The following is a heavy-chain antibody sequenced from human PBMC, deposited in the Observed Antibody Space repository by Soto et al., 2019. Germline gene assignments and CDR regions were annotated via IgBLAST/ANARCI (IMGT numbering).Heavy chain of an antibody. CDR3: ARDDSGFSGSHYIDYFNY. J-gene: IGHJ4*02. D-gene: IGHD1-26*01. CDR2: INAGNGNT. V-gene: IGHV1-3*01. Sequence: GASVKVSCKASGYTFTNYAIHWVRQAPGQRLEWMGWINAGNGNTKYSQKFQGRVTFTRDTSAGTVYMQLSSLTSEDTAVYYCARDDSGFSGSHYIDYFNYWGQGALVTVSS. CDR1: GYTFTNYA.